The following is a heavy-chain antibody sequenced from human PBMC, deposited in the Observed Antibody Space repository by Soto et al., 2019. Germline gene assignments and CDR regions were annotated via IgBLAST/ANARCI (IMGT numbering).Heavy chain of an antibody. Sequence: QVQLVQSGAEVKKPGSSVKVSCKAPGGTLNNYIISWVRQAPGQGLEWMGKIIPVIGVPNYALKFQGRVTNTADEYKSPGYMERSSLRSEHTAVYYCVRQGDSVFYGFWSGYDTEDYWGQGTMVTVSS. V-gene: IGHV1-69*02. CDR2: IIPVIGVP. D-gene: IGHD3-3*01. CDR3: VRQGDSVFYGFWSGYDTEDY. CDR1: GGTLNNYI. J-gene: IGHJ4*02.